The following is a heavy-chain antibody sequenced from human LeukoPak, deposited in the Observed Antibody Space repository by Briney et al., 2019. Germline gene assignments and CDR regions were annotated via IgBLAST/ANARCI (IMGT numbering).Heavy chain of an antibody. CDR3: ARILSPGGWRNFDY. J-gene: IGHJ4*02. D-gene: IGHD2-15*01. CDR1: GYTFTGYY. CDR2: ISAYNGNT. Sequence: EGSVTVSCMASGYTFTGYYMHWVRQAPGQGREGMGWISAYNGNTNYAQKLQGRVTMTTDTSTSTAYMELRSLRSDDTAVYYCARILSPGGWRNFDYWGQGTLVTVSS. V-gene: IGHV1-18*04.